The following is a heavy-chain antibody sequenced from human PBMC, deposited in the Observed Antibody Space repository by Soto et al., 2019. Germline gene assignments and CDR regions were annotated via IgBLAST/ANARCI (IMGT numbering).Heavy chain of an antibody. V-gene: IGHV5-51*01. CDR2: IYPRDSDT. CDR3: TRTGVSSTFEI. D-gene: IGHD3-3*01. CDR1: GFSFSSYW. Sequence: GESLKISCKGSGFSFSSYWIGWVRQMPGKGLECMGIIYPRDSDTRYNPSFQGQVTISVDTSISTACLQWSSLRTSDTAMYYCTRTGVSSTFEIWGQGTMVTVSS. J-gene: IGHJ3*02.